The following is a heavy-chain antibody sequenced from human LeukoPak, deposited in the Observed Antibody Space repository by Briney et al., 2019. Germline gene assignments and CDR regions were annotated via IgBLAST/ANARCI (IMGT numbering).Heavy chain of an antibody. CDR1: GYTFTSNY. CDR2: IIPIFGTA. CDR3: ARDRRPSYYYDSLYYFDY. D-gene: IGHD3-22*01. J-gene: IGHJ4*02. V-gene: IGHV1-69*13. Sequence: ASVKVSCKASGYTFTSNYIHWVRQAPGQGLEWMGGIIPIFGTANYAQKFQGRVTITADESTSTAYMELSSLRSEDTAVYYCARDRRPSYYYDSLYYFDYWGQGTLVTVSS.